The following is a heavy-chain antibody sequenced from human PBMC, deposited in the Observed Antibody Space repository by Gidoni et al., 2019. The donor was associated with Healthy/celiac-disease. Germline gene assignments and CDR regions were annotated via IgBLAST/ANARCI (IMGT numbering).Heavy chain of an antibody. Sequence: QLQLQESGPGLVKPSETLSLTCTVSGGSIRSSSYYWGWIRQPPGKGLEWIGSIYYSGSTYYNPSLKSRVTISVDTSKNQFSLKLSSVTAADTAVYYCALSRYSSSWYWFDPWGQGTLVTVSS. CDR3: ALSRYSSSWYWFDP. J-gene: IGHJ5*02. CDR1: GGSIRSSSYY. D-gene: IGHD6-13*01. CDR2: IYYSGST. V-gene: IGHV4-39*01.